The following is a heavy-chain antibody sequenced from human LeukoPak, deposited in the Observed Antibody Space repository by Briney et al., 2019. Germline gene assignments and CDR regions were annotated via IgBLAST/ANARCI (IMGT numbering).Heavy chain of an antibody. D-gene: IGHD6-6*01. CDR2: IYYSGNT. V-gene: IGHV4-39*07. CDR3: ARAPLIEELVLDF. Sequence: ASETLSLTCSVSGGSIGSTGSFWGWIRQPPGKGLEWIGSIYYSGNTYYNPSLKSRLTISLDTSKNQFSLKLSSVTAADTAVYYCARAPLIEELVLDFWGQGTLVTVSS. J-gene: IGHJ4*02. CDR1: GGSIGSTGSF.